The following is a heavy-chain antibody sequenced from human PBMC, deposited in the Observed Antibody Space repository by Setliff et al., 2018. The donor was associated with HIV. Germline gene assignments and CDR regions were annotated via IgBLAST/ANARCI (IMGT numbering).Heavy chain of an antibody. CDR1: GGTFRTYG. V-gene: IGHV1-69*10. Sequence: ASVKVSCKASGGTFRTYGVSWVRLAPGQGLEWMGGIVPVLNRADYAQRFHGRVTITADESTNTVYMELRSMTPEDTAIYYCARKAGTTLHYHYYYMDVWCKGTTVTV. D-gene: IGHD1-7*01. CDR2: IVPVLNRA. CDR3: ARKAGTTLHYHYYYMDV. J-gene: IGHJ6*03.